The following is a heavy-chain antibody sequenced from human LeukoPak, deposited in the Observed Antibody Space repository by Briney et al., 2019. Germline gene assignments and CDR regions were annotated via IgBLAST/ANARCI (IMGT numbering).Heavy chain of an antibody. V-gene: IGHV3-48*04. CDR3: ARDPPDY. J-gene: IGHJ4*02. Sequence: GGSLRLSCTASGFTFSAYSMNWVRQAPGKGLEWVSYILNSGTTTYYADSVKGRFTISRDNAKNSLYLQMNSLRAEDTGVYYCARDPPDYWGQGILVTVSS. CDR1: GFTFSAYS. CDR2: ILNSGTTT.